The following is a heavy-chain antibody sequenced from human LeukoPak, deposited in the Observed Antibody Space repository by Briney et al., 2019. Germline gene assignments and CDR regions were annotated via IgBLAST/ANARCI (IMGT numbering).Heavy chain of an antibody. D-gene: IGHD6-19*01. J-gene: IGHJ4*02. V-gene: IGHV4-34*01. CDR1: GGSFSGYY. CDR3: ARAGGTGYSSGWYDY. Sequence: SETLSLTCAVYGGSFSGYYWSWIRQPPGKGLEWIGEINHSVSTNYNTSLKSRVTISVDTSKNQFSLKLSSVTAADTAVYYCARAGGTGYSSGWYDYWGQGTLVTVSS. CDR2: INHSVST.